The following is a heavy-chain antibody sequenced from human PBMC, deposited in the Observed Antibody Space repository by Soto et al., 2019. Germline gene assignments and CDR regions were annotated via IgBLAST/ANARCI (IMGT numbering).Heavy chain of an antibody. Sequence: GGSLRLSCAASGFTFSSYSMNWVRQAPGKGLEWVSYISSSSTIYYADSVKGRFTISRDNAKNSLYLQMNSLRAEDTAVYYCARHPERIAQIGWFDPFGLETLLTVSS. CDR1: GFTFSSYS. J-gene: IGHJ5*02. CDR3: ARHPERIAQIGWFDP. V-gene: IGHV3-48*01. D-gene: IGHD6-13*01. CDR2: ISSSSTI.